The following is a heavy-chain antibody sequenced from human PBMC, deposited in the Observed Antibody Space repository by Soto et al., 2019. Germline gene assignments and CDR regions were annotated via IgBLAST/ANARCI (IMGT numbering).Heavy chain of an antibody. CDR3: ARHVIVGDHDAFDI. CDR1: GRSITRYY. Sequence: SATLSLTCTVIGRSITRYYWSCIRQPPGKGLEWIGYIYYSGSTNYNPSLKSRVTISVDTSKNQFSLKLSSVTAADTAVYYCARHVIVGDHDAFDIWGQGTMVT. D-gene: IGHD3-22*01. V-gene: IGHV4-59*08. J-gene: IGHJ3*02. CDR2: IYYSGST.